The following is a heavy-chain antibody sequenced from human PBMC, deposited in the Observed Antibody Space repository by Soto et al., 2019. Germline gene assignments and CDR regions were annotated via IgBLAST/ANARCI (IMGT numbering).Heavy chain of an antibody. D-gene: IGHD2-21*01. CDR3: ASARHIGP. CDR1: GFTFSNYW. Sequence: PGGSLRLSCTASGFTFSNYWMSWVRQAPGKGLEWVANIGQDGSQRNYVDSVKGRFTISRDSAENSLYLQMNSLRAEDTAIYYCASARHIGPWGKGTLVTVSS. V-gene: IGHV3-7*01. CDR2: IGQDGSQR. J-gene: IGHJ5*02.